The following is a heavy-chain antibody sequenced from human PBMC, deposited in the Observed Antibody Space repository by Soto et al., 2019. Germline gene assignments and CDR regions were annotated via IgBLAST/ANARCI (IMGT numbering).Heavy chain of an antibody. V-gene: IGHV4-61*01. J-gene: IGHJ4*02. CDR3: ARDSPEFDFWSGYHYYFDY. D-gene: IGHD3-3*01. Sequence: SETLSLTCTVSGGSVSSGSYYWSWIRQPPGKGLEWIGYIYHSGSTNYNPSLKSRVTISVDTSKNQFSLKLSSVTAADTAVYYCARDSPEFDFWSGYHYYFDYWGQGTLVTVSS. CDR2: IYHSGST. CDR1: GGSVSSGSYY.